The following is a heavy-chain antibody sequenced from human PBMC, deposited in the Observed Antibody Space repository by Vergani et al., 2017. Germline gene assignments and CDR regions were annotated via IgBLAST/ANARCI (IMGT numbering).Heavy chain of an antibody. Sequence: QVQLQESGPGLVKPSQTLSLTCTVSAGSISSGDYYWSWIRQPPGKGLEWIGYIYYSGSTYYNPSLKSRVTIPVDTSKNQFSLKLSSVTAADTAVYYCARETTVVTRGFDYWGQGTLVTVSS. CDR2: IYYSGST. V-gene: IGHV4-30-4*01. CDR3: ARETTVVTRGFDY. J-gene: IGHJ4*02. CDR1: AGSISSGDYY. D-gene: IGHD4-23*01.